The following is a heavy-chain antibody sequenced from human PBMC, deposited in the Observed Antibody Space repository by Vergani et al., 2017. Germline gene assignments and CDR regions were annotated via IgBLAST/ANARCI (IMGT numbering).Heavy chain of an antibody. CDR1: GGSFSGYY. D-gene: IGHD2-15*01. J-gene: IGHJ4*02. Sequence: QVQLQQWGAGLLKPSETLSLTCAVYGGSFSGYYWSWISQPPGKGLEWIGEINHSGSTNYNPSLKSRVTISVDTSKNQFSLKLSSVTAADTAVYYCARGNIVVANYYFDYWGQGTLVTVSS. CDR3: ARGNIVVANYYFDY. V-gene: IGHV4-34*01. CDR2: INHSGST.